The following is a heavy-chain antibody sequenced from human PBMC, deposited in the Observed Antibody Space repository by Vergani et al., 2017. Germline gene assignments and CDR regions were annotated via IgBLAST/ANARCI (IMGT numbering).Heavy chain of an antibody. CDR2: ISYDGDTT. V-gene: IGHV3-30*18. D-gene: IGHD1-1*01. Sequence: HVQMVESGGGVVQPGRSLRLSCAVSGFRFSDYGMHWVRQAPGRGLEWVSLISYDGDTTYYEDSVKGRFTISRDNSKNTLFLQMHSLRVEDTALYYCAKFPLNITTPDRCDFWGQGSLVTVSS. J-gene: IGHJ4*02. CDR1: GFRFSDYG. CDR3: AKFPLNITTPDRCDF.